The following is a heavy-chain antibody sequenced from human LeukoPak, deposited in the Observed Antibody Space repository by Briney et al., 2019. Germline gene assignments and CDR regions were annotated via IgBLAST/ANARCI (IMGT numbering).Heavy chain of an antibody. Sequence: GGSLRLSCTVSGFTVSSNSMSWVRQAPGKGLEWVAFIRYDGSNTYYADSVKGRFTISRDNSKNTLYLQMNSLRGEDTAVYYCARDWGDGYCDYWGQGTLVTVSS. J-gene: IGHJ4*02. D-gene: IGHD5-24*01. CDR1: GFTVSSNS. V-gene: IGHV3-30*02. CDR2: IRYDGSNT. CDR3: ARDWGDGYCDY.